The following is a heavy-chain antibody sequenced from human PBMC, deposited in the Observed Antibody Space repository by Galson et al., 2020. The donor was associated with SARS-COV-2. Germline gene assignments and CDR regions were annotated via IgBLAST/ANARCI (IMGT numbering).Heavy chain of an antibody. J-gene: IGHJ5*02. CDR3: ARDRPGVAARQDYWVDP. V-gene: IGHV1-69*13. D-gene: IGHD6-25*01. CDR1: GGTFSSYA. Sequence: SVKVPCKASGGTFSSYAISWVRQAPGQGLEWMGGIIPIFGTANYAQKFQGRVTITADESTSTAYMELSSLRSEDTAVYYCARDRPGVAARQDYWVDPWGQGTLVTVSS. CDR2: IIPIFGTA.